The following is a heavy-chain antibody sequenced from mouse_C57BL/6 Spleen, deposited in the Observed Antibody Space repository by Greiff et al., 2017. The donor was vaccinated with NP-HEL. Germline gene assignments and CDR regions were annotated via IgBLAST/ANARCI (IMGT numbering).Heavy chain of an antibody. D-gene: IGHD2-4*01. CDR2: ISSGSSTI. V-gene: IGHV5-17*01. J-gene: IGHJ4*01. CDR3: ARGGLRYAMDY. CDR1: GFTFSDYG. Sequence: EVQLVESGGGLVKPGGSLKLSCAASGFTFSDYGMHWVRQAPEKGLAWVAYISSGSSTIYYADTVKGRFTISRDNAKNTLFLQMTSLRSEDTAMYYCARGGLRYAMDYWGQGTSVTVSS.